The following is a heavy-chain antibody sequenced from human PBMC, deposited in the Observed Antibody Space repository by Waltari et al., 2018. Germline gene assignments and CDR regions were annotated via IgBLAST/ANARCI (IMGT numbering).Heavy chain of an antibody. Sequence: QVQLVQSGAEVMKPGASVKLSCKASGFTFTSSGISWVRQAPGQGLEWMGWISAYNGNTNYAQKLQGRVTMTTDTSTSTAYMELRSLRSDDTAVYYCARGSLLMVYAIRLDYWGQGTLVTVSS. CDR1: GFTFTSSG. D-gene: IGHD2-8*01. J-gene: IGHJ4*02. CDR2: ISAYNGNT. V-gene: IGHV1-18*01. CDR3: ARGSLLMVYAIRLDY.